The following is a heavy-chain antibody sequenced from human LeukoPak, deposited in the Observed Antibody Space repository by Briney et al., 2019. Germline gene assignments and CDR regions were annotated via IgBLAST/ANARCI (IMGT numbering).Heavy chain of an antibody. Sequence: SETLSLTCTVSGYSISSGYYWGWIRQPPGKGLEWIGSIYHSGSTYYNPSLKSRVTISVDTSKNQFSLKLNSVTAADTAVYYCARGDYSSSWYEYNWFDPWGQGTLVTVSS. CDR2: IYHSGST. V-gene: IGHV4-38-2*02. J-gene: IGHJ5*02. CDR1: GYSISSGYY. D-gene: IGHD6-13*01. CDR3: ARGDYSSSWYEYNWFDP.